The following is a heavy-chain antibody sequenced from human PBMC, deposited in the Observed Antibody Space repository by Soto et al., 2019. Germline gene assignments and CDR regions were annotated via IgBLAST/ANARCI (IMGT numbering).Heavy chain of an antibody. D-gene: IGHD5-12*01. CDR3: ARGSWDDVSGHYYMDV. J-gene: IGHJ6*03. V-gene: IGHV6-1*01. CDR1: GDSVSSNSAA. CDR2: TYYRSKWYI. Sequence: SQTLSLTCDISGDSVSSNSAAWNWIRQTPSRGLEWLGRTYYRSKWYINYAVSVKSRITINPDTSQNQFSLHLDSVTPEDTAVYFCARGSWDDVSGHYYMDVWGKGTTVTVSS.